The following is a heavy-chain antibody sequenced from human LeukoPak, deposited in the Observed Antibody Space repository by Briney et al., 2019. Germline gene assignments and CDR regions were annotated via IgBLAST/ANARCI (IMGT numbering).Heavy chain of an antibody. V-gene: IGHV3-7*01. J-gene: IGHJ4*02. CDR1: GFSFSSYW. Sequence: GGSLRLSCVASGFSFSSYWMAWVRQAPGKGLEWVANIKYDGTHKSYADSVKGRFTISRDNAKNSLFLEMNSLRADDTAVYFCASSHDSSGNDWGQGTLVAVSS. CDR3: ASSHDSSGND. D-gene: IGHD3-22*01. CDR2: IKYDGTHK.